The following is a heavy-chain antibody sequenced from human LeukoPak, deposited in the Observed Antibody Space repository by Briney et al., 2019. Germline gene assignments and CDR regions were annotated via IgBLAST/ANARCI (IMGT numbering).Heavy chain of an antibody. CDR1: GFTFSNYW. V-gene: IGHV3-74*01. Sequence: GGSLRLSCAASGFTFSNYWMHWVRQAPGKGLVWVSRINTDGSSTTYADSVRGRFTISRDNAKNTLYLQMNSLRAEDTAVYYCARGSWSAAGTSIDYWGQGTLVTVSS. CDR2: INTDGSST. J-gene: IGHJ4*02. D-gene: IGHD6-13*01. CDR3: ARGSWSAAGTSIDY.